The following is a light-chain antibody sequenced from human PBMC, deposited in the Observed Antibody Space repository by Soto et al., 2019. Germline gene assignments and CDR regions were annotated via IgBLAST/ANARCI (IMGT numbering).Light chain of an antibody. CDR3: QQYDRSPYT. CDR1: QSVNSAH. V-gene: IGKV3-20*01. Sequence: EIVLTQSPGTLSLSPGERATLSCRASQSVNSAHFAWYHQKPGQAPRLLIFGASARATGIPDRFSGSGSGTDFTLTINRLEPEDFAVYYCQQYDRSPYTFGQGTTLEIK. CDR2: GAS. J-gene: IGKJ2*01.